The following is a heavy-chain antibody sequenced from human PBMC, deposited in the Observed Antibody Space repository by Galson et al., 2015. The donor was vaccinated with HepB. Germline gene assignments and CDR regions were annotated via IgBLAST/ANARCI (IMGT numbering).Heavy chain of an antibody. CDR1: GGSISSGGYY. Sequence: TLSLTCTVSGGSISSGGYYWSWIRQHPGKGLEWIGYIYYSGSTYYNPSLKGRVTISVDTSKNQFSLKLSSVTAADTAVYYCAGLGSSSSHYYYYGMDVWGQGTTVTVSS. J-gene: IGHJ6*02. CDR3: AGLGSSSSHYYYYGMDV. V-gene: IGHV4-31*03. CDR2: IYYSGST. D-gene: IGHD6-6*01.